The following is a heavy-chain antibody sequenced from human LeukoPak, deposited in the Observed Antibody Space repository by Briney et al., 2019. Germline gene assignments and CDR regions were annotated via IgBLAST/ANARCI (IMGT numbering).Heavy chain of an antibody. CDR1: GGSISSYY. J-gene: IGHJ4*02. CDR2: FYYSGST. CDR3: ARDSSAHFDY. Sequence: SETLSLTCTVSGGSISSYYWSWIRQPPGKGLEWIGYFYYSGSTDYNPSLKSRVTISVDTSKNQFSLNLSSVTAADTAVYYCARDSSAHFDYWGQGTLVTVFS. V-gene: IGHV4-59*01.